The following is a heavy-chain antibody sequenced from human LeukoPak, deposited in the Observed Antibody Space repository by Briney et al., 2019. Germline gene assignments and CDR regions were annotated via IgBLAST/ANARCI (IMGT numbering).Heavy chain of an antibody. Sequence: SETLSLTCTVSGGSISSSSYYWGWIRQSPGKGLEWIGNVYHSGTTYSDPSLRSRVSISVDTSKNQFSLKLSSVTAADTAIYYCARVSDDEHGGNSGAVYFESWGQGTVVTVSS. CDR2: VYHSGTT. V-gene: IGHV4-39*07. CDR1: GGSISSSSYY. CDR3: ARVSDDEHGGNSGAVYFES. J-gene: IGHJ4*02. D-gene: IGHD4-23*01.